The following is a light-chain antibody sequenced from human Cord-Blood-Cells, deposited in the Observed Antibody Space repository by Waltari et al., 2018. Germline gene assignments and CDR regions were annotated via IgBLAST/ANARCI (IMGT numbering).Light chain of an antibody. CDR2: DVS. V-gene: IGLV2-11*01. Sequence: QSALTQPRSVSGSPGQSVTISCTGTSSDVGGYNYVSWYQQHPGKAPKLMIDDVSKPPSVVPDRFSGSKSGNTASLTISGLQAEDEADYYCCSYPSSNTLVFGGGTKLTVL. J-gene: IGLJ3*02. CDR1: SSDVGGYNY. CDR3: CSYPSSNTLV.